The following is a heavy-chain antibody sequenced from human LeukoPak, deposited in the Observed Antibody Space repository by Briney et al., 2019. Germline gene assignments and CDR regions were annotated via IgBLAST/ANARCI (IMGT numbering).Heavy chain of an antibody. CDR1: GFTFSNAW. CDR2: INSRSTTM. J-gene: IGHJ4*02. V-gene: IGHV3-48*02. Sequence: GGSLRLSCAASGFTFSNAWMNWVRQAPGKGLEWISYINSRSTTMYYTDSVKGRFTISRDNAKNLLYLRMNSLRDEDSAVYFCAGSGARTDYWGQGTRVTVSS. D-gene: IGHD1-26*01. CDR3: AGSGARTDY.